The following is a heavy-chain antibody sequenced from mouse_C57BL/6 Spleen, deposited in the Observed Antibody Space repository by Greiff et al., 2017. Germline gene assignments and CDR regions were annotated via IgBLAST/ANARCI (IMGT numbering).Heavy chain of an antibody. CDR3: ARDYYGSPYAMDY. D-gene: IGHD1-1*01. Sequence: VKLVESGPGLVQPSQSLSITCTVSGFSLTSYGVHWVRQSPGKGLEWLGVIWSGGSTDYNAAFISRLSISKDNSKSQVFFKMNSLQADDTAIYYCARDYYGSPYAMDYWGQGTSVTVSS. V-gene: IGHV2-2*01. CDR2: IWSGGST. J-gene: IGHJ4*01. CDR1: GFSLTSYG.